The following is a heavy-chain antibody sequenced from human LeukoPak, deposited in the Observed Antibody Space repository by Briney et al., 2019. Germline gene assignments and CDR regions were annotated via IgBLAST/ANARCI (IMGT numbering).Heavy chain of an antibody. Sequence: SETLCLACAVYGVSFSGYYWSWIRQPPGRGLEWIGEINHSGSTNYNPSLKSRVTISVDTSKNQFSLKLSSVTAADTAVYYCARGNLFDCWGQGTLVTVSS. D-gene: IGHD1-14*01. J-gene: IGHJ4*02. CDR3: ARGNLFDC. CDR2: INHSGST. CDR1: GVSFSGYY. V-gene: IGHV4-34*01.